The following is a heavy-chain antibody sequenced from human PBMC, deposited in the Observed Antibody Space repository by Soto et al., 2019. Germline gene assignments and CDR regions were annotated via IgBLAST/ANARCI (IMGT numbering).Heavy chain of an antibody. CDR1: GYTFTSYG. CDR3: ARDSYCSSTSCYSGNYFDY. V-gene: IGHV1-18*01. D-gene: IGHD2-2*01. J-gene: IGHJ4*02. CDR2: ISAYNGNT. Sequence: QVQLVQSGAEVKKPGASVKVSCKASGYTFTSYGISWVRQAPGQGLEWMGWISAYNGNTNYAQKLQGRVTMTTDTSTSTAYMELRSLRSDDTVVYYCARDSYCSSTSCYSGNYFDYWGQGTLVTVSS.